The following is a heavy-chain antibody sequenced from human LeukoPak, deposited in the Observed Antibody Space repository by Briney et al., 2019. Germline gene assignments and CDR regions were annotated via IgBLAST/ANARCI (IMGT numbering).Heavy chain of an antibody. V-gene: IGHV4-34*01. J-gene: IGHJ4*02. CDR3: ARAPYASGSYSF. D-gene: IGHD3-10*01. CDR1: GGSFGGYY. CDR2: INHSGST. Sequence: SETLSLTCAVYGGSFGGYYWTWIRQPPGKGLEWIGEINHSGSTNYNPSLKSRVTISVDTSKHQFSLKLRSVSAADTAVYYCARAPYASGSYSFWGQGTLVTVSS.